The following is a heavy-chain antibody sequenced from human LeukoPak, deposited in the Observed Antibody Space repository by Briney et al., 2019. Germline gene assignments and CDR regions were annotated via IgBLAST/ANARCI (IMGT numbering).Heavy chain of an antibody. D-gene: IGHD5-18*01. V-gene: IGHV5-51*01. Sequence: GESLKISCKGSGYSFTNYWIAWVRQMPGKGLEWMGIIYPGDSDTRYSPSFQGQVTISADKSITTAYLQWNSLKASDTAMYYCARRHKRGAYSYGVDHWGQGTLVTVSS. CDR1: GYSFTNYW. J-gene: IGHJ4*02. CDR2: IYPGDSDT. CDR3: ARRHKRGAYSYGVDH.